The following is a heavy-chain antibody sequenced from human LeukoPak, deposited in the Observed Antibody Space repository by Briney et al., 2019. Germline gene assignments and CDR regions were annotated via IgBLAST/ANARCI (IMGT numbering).Heavy chain of an antibody. CDR2: ISSSSSTI. D-gene: IGHD3-3*01. CDR1: GFTFSSYS. CDR3: ARELGITIFGVVIGGFDY. Sequence: SGGSLRLSCAASGFTFSSYSMNWVRQAPGKGLEWVSYISSSSSTIYYADSVKGRFTISRDNAKNSLYLQMNSLRAEDTAVYYCARELGITIFGVVIGGFDYWGQGTLVTVSS. J-gene: IGHJ4*02. V-gene: IGHV3-48*01.